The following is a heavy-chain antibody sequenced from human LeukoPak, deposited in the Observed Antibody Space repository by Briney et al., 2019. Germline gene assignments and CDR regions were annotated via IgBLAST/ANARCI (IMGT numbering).Heavy chain of an antibody. CDR1: GGSFSGYY. Sequence: SETLSLTFAVYGGSFSGYYWSWIRQPPGKGLEWIGEINHSGSTNYNPSLKSRVTISVDTSRNQFSLKLSSVTAADTAVYYCARAGSGIAAARETRLDYWGQGTLVTVSS. D-gene: IGHD6-13*01. J-gene: IGHJ4*02. CDR3: ARAGSGIAAARETRLDY. V-gene: IGHV4-34*01. CDR2: INHSGST.